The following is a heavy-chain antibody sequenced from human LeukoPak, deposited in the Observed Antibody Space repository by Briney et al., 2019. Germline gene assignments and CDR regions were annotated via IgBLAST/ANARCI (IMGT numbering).Heavy chain of an antibody. D-gene: IGHD4-23*01. J-gene: IGHJ4*02. Sequence: SETLSLTCTVSGGSVSSGSYYWSWFRQPPGTGLEWIGYIYYSGSTNYNPSLKSRVTISVDTSKNQFSLKLSSVTAADTAVYYCARGTTVVNGPVDYWGQGTLVTVSS. CDR3: ARGTTVVNGPVDY. V-gene: IGHV4-61*01. CDR1: GGSVSSGSYY. CDR2: IYYSGST.